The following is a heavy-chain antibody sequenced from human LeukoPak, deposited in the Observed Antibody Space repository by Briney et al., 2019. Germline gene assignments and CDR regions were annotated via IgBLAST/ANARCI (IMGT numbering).Heavy chain of an antibody. J-gene: IGHJ3*02. CDR2: IRGSGGST. D-gene: IGHD3-22*01. Sequence: PGGSLRLSCAASGFTFSSYAMSWVRQAPGKGLEWVSAIRGSGGSTYYADSVKGRFTISRDNSKNTLYLQMNSLRAEDTAVYYCARDYRITMIVVVPAVAFDIWGQGTMVTVSS. CDR1: GFTFSSYA. CDR3: ARDYRITMIVVVPAVAFDI. V-gene: IGHV3-23*01.